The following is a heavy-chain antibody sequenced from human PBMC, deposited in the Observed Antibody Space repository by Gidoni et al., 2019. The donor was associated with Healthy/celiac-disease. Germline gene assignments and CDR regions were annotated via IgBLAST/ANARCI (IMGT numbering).Heavy chain of an antibody. D-gene: IGHD6-13*01. CDR2: MSSRGSTI. V-gene: IGHV3-11*01. J-gene: IGHJ4*02. Sequence: QVQLVESGGGLVRPGGSLRLSCEASGFTFGAYYMSWIRQAPGKGLEWVSYMSSRGSTIYYADYVKGRFTISRDNDKNSLYLQMNSLRAEDTAVYYCASQYSSSWYSRFDYFDYWGQGTLVTVSS. CDR3: ASQYSSSWYSRFDYFDY. CDR1: GFTFGAYY.